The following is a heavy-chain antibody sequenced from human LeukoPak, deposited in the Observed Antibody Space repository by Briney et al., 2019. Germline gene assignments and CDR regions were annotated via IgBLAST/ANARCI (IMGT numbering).Heavy chain of an antibody. CDR2: IHSAGGT. V-gene: IGHV3-66*04. Sequence: GGSLRLSCAASGFTVSNSNINWVRQAPGKRLEWVSIIHSAGGTNYADSVRGRFTISRDNSKNTVYLQMNSLRVEDTAVYYCARHRELGAWGQGTLVTVSS. D-gene: IGHD3-16*01. CDR1: GFTVSNSN. J-gene: IGHJ5*02. CDR3: ARHRELGA.